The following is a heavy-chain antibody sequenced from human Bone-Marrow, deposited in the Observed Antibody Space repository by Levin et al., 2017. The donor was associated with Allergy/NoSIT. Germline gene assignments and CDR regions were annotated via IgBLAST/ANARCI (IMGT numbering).Heavy chain of an antibody. Sequence: PGGSLRLSCVVSGLTFNNAWLSWVRQAPGKGLEWVARITSKGAGGTIEYAAPVKGRFSISRDDSENTLYLQMNSLKTEDTAIYYCAIDVPHPLAQIDSWGQGTLVTVSS. V-gene: IGHV3-15*01. CDR3: AIDVPHPLAQIDS. J-gene: IGHJ4*02. CDR1: GLTFNNAW. CDR2: ITSKGAGGTI. D-gene: IGHD3-10*02.